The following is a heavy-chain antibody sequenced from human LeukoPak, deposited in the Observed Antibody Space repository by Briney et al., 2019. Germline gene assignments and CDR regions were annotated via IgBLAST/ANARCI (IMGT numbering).Heavy chain of an antibody. CDR3: ARSGVVAADYYYYMDV. CDR2: INPSGGST. J-gene: IGHJ6*03. V-gene: IGHV1-46*01. D-gene: IGHD2-15*01. Sequence: ASVKVSCKASGYTFTSYYMHWVRQAPGQGLEWMGIINPSGGSTSYAQKFQGRVTMTRDMSTSTVYMGLSSLRSEDTAVYYCARSGVVAADYYYYMDVWGKGTTVTVSS. CDR1: GYTFTSYY.